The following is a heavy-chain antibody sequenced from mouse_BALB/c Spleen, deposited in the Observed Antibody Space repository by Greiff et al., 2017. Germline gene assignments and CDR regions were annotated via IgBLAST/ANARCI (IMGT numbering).Heavy chain of an antibody. CDR2: ILPGSGST. D-gene: IGHD1-1*01. Sequence: VQLQQSGAELMKPGASVKISCKATGYTFSSYWIEWVKQRPGHGLEWIGEILPGSGSTNYNEKFKGKATFTADTSSNTAYMQLSSLTSEDSAVYYCARRYGSSFYWYFDVWGAGTTVTVSS. CDR3: ARRYGSSFYWYFDV. V-gene: IGHV1-9*01. CDR1: GYTFSSYW. J-gene: IGHJ1*01.